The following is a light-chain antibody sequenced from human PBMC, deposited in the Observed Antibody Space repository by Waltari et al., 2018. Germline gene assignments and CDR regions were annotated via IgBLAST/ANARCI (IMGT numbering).Light chain of an antibody. CDR1: QDINSW. V-gene: IGKV1-12*01. CDR2: TTS. J-gene: IGKJ3*01. CDR3: QQAKSYPLT. Sequence: DIQMTQSPSSVSASVGDRVTITCRASQDINSWLTWYQQKPGKAPRLLLCTTSSLQTGVPSRFSGSGSGTDFTLTISSLQPEDFAIYFCQQAKSYPLTFGPGTRVDIK.